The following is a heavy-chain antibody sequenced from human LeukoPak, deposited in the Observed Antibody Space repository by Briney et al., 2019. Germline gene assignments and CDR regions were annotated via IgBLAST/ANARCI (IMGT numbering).Heavy chain of an antibody. CDR3: ASPGYSYGTYMDV. Sequence: ASVKVSCKASGYTFTSYGISWVRQAPGQGLEWMGWISAYNGNTNYAQKLQGRVTMTRNTSISTAYMEPSSLRSEDTAVYYCASPGYSYGTYMDVWGKGTTVTVSS. J-gene: IGHJ6*03. CDR2: ISAYNGNT. CDR1: GYTFTSYG. V-gene: IGHV1-18*01. D-gene: IGHD5-18*01.